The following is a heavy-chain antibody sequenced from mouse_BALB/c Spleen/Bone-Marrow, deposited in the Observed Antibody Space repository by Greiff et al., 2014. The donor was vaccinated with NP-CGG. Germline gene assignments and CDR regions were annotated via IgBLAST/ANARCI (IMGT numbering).Heavy chain of an antibody. Sequence: VKLVESGAELVRPGSSVKVSCKASGYAFSSYWMNWVKQRPGQGLEWIGQIYPGDGDTNYNGKFKGKATLTADKSSSTAYMQLSSLTSEDSAVYFCARGVPTDYWGQETSVTVSS. CDR2: IYPGDGDT. CDR1: GYAFSSYW. V-gene: IGHV1-80*01. J-gene: IGHJ4*01. CDR3: ARGVPTDY.